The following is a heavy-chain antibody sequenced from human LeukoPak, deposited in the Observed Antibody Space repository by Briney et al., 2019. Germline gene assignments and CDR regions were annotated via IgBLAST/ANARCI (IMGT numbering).Heavy chain of an antibody. J-gene: IGHJ4*02. CDR2: IYYSGST. D-gene: IGHD6-6*01. CDR1: GGSISSYY. CDR3: ARMSFVRGSSLDY. Sequence: PSETLSLTCTVSGGSISSYYWSWIRQPPGKGLEWFGYIYYSGSTNYNPSLKSRVTISVDTSKNQFSLKLNSVTATDTAVYYCARMSFVRGSSLDYWGQGILVTVSS. V-gene: IGHV4-59*08.